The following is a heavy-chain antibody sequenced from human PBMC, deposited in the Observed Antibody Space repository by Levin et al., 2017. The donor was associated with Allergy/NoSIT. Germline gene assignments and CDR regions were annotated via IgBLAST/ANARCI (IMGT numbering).Heavy chain of an antibody. Sequence: AGGSLRLSCAASGFTFSSYWMSWVRQAPGKGLEWVANIKQDGSEKYYVDSVKGRFTISRDNAKNSLYLQMNSLRAEDTAVYYCASQKKYSSSPGYYYYYMDVWGKGTTVTVSS. CDR2: IKQDGSEK. J-gene: IGHJ6*03. CDR3: ASQKKYSSSPGYYYYYMDV. D-gene: IGHD6-6*01. CDR1: GFTFSSYW. V-gene: IGHV3-7*01.